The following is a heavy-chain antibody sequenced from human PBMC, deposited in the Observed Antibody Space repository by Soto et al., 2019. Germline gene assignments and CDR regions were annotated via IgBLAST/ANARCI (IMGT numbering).Heavy chain of an antibody. V-gene: IGHV4-59*01. CDR2: IYYSGST. CDR3: ASENTDDNWFDP. J-gene: IGHJ5*02. Sequence: SGTPSLTCTVSGGSISSYYWGWIRQPPGKGLEWIGYIYYSGSTNYNPSLKSRVTISVDTSKNQFSLKLSSVTAADTAVYYCASENTDDNWFDPWGQGTLVTVSS. D-gene: IGHD5-18*01. CDR1: GGSISSYY.